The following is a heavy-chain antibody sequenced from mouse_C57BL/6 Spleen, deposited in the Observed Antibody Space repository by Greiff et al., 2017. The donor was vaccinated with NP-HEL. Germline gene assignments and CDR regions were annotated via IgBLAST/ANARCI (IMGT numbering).Heavy chain of an antibody. V-gene: IGHV1-15*01. CDR1: GYTFTDYE. D-gene: IGHD1-1*01. CDR3: TIYYGSSYGFAY. J-gene: IGHJ3*01. Sequence: QLQQSGAELVRPGASVTLSCKASGYTFTDYEMHWVKQTPVHGLEWIGAIDPETGGTAYNQKFKGKAILTADKSSSTAYMELRSLTSEDSAVYYCTIYYGSSYGFAYWGQGTLVTVSA. CDR2: IDPETGGT.